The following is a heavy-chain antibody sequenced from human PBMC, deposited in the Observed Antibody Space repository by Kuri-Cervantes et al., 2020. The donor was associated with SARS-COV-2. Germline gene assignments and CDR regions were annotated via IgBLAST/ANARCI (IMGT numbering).Heavy chain of an antibody. CDR1: RGSINSHGSITSNF. V-gene: IGHV4-61*08. D-gene: IGHD3-9*01. Sequence: SETLSLTCSVSRGSINSHGSITSNFWTWIRQPPGRCLEWIGDVHSSGNTNYNPSLESRVTISTDTSKNQFSLRLNSVTAADTAVYFCARSQVVRHLDWSSELSYRYYMDVWGKGTTVTVSS. CDR2: VHSSGNT. CDR3: ARSQVVRHLDWSSELSYRYYMDV. J-gene: IGHJ6*04.